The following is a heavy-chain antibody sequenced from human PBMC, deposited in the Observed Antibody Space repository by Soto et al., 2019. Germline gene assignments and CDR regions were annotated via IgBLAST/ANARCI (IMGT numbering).Heavy chain of an antibody. D-gene: IGHD3-3*01. J-gene: IGHJ6*02. Sequence: PGGSLRLSCAASGFTFSSYSMNWVRQAPGKGLEWVSSISSSSSYIYYADSVKGRFTISRDNAKNSLYLQMNSLRAEDTAVYYCARENPITYYDFWSGYFAPFCYGMDVWGQGTTVTVSS. CDR2: ISSSSSYI. V-gene: IGHV3-21*01. CDR1: GFTFSSYS. CDR3: ARENPITYYDFWSGYFAPFCYGMDV.